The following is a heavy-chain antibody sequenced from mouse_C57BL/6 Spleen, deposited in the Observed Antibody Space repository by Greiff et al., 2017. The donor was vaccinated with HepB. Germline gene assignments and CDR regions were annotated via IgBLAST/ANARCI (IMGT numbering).Heavy chain of an antibody. D-gene: IGHD2-1*01. CDR1: GYSITSGYY. V-gene: IGHV3-6*01. CDR2: ISYDGSN. Sequence: EVQLQQSGPGLVKPSQSLSLTCSVTGYSITSGYYWNWIRQFPGNKLEWMGYISYDGSNNYNPSLNNRISITRDTSKNQFFLKLNSVTTEDTATYYCARVGNPAWFAYWGQGTLVTVSA. CDR3: ARVGNPAWFAY. J-gene: IGHJ3*01.